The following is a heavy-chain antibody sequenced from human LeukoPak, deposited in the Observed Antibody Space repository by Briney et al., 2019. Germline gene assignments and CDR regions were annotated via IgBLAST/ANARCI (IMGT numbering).Heavy chain of an antibody. J-gene: IGHJ4*02. D-gene: IGHD6-19*01. Sequence: ASVKVSCKASGYTFTGYYMHWVRQAPGQGLEWMGWINPNSGGTNYAQKFQGRVTMTRDTSISTAYMELSRLRSDDTAVYYCAREEFGSSGWYSDYWGQGTLVTVSS. CDR3: AREEFGSSGWYSDY. CDR2: INPNSGGT. CDR1: GYTFTGYY. V-gene: IGHV1-2*02.